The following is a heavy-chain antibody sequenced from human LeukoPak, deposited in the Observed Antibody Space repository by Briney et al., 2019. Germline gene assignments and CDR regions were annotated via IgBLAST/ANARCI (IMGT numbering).Heavy chain of an antibody. J-gene: IGHJ4*02. D-gene: IGHD3-10*01. CDR2: ISGSGGST. Sequence: GGSLRLSCAASGFTFSSYAMSWVRQAPGKGLGWVSAISGSGGSTYYADSVKGRFTISRDNSKNTLYLQMNSLRAEDTAVYYCAKDNGSGSYLDYWGQGTLVTVSS. CDR1: GFTFSSYA. CDR3: AKDNGSGSYLDY. V-gene: IGHV3-23*01.